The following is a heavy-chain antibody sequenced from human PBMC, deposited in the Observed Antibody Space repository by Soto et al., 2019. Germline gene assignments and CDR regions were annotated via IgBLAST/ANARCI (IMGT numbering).Heavy chain of an antibody. D-gene: IGHD3-22*01. CDR3: ARANYYDSSGYYLGWYFDL. V-gene: IGHV4-30-4*01. CDR1: GGSISSGDYY. J-gene: IGHJ2*01. CDR2: IYYSGST. Sequence: SETLSLTCTVSGGSISSGDYYWSWIRQPPGKGLEWIGYIYYSGSTYYNPSLKSRVTISVDTSKNQFSLKLSSVTAADTAVYYCARANYYDSSGYYLGWYFDLWGRGTLVTVSS.